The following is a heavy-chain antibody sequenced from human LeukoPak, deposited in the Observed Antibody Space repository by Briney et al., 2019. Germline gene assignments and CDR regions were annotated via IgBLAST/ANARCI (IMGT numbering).Heavy chain of an antibody. D-gene: IGHD5-24*01. J-gene: IGHJ3*02. Sequence: GGSLRPSCAASGFTFSSYAMSWVRQAPGKGLEWVSGISGSGGGTYYGDSVKGRFTISRDNSKNTLYLQMNSLRAEDTAVYYCAKGNWDGYNRAFDIWGLGTMVTVSS. CDR3: AKGNWDGYNRAFDI. CDR1: GFTFSSYA. CDR2: ISGSGGGT. V-gene: IGHV3-23*01.